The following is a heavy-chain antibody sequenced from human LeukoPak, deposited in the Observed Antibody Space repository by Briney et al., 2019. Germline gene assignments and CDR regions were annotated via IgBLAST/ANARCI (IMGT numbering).Heavy chain of an antibody. D-gene: IGHD2-2*01. CDR2: IYYSGST. Sequence: SETLSLTCTVSGGSISSYYWSWIRQPPGKGLEWIGYIYYSGSTNYNPSLKSRVTISVDTSKNQFSLKLSSVTAADTAVYYCARGKGVVPAAMWRSPFDYWGQGTLVTASS. J-gene: IGHJ4*02. V-gene: IGHV4-59*12. CDR3: ARGKGVVPAAMWRSPFDY. CDR1: GGSISSYY.